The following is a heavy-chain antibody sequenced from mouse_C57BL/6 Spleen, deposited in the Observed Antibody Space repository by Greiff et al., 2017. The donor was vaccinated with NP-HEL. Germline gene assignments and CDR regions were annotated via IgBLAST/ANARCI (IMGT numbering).Heavy chain of an antibody. Sequence: DVMLVESGGGLVKPGGSLKLSCAASGFTFSSYAMSWVRQTPEKRLEWVATISDGGSYTYYPDNVKGRFTISRDNAKNNLYLQMSHLKSEDTAMYYCAREPTIVTTTTQYYFDYWGQGTTLTVSS. CDR1: GFTFSSYA. D-gene: IGHD2-5*01. CDR3: AREPTIVTTTTQYYFDY. V-gene: IGHV5-4*01. CDR2: ISDGGSYT. J-gene: IGHJ2*01.